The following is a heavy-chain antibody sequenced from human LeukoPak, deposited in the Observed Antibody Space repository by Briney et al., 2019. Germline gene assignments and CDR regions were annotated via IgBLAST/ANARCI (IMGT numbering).Heavy chain of an antibody. D-gene: IGHD4-17*01. CDR1: GFTFSSYG. Sequence: GGSLRLSCAASGFTFSSYGMHWVRQAPGKGLEWVAVISYDGSNKYYADSVKGRFTISRDNSKNTLYLQMNSLRAEDTAVYYCAKAEGDYQTLLFDYWGQGTLVTVSS. CDR2: ISYDGSNK. V-gene: IGHV3-30*18. J-gene: IGHJ4*02. CDR3: AKAEGDYQTLLFDY.